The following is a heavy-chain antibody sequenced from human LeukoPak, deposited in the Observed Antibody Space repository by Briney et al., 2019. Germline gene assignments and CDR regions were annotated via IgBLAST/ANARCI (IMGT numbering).Heavy chain of an antibody. J-gene: IGHJ4*02. D-gene: IGHD3-22*01. CDR1: GFTFDDYA. CDR2: ISWDGGST. V-gene: IGHV3-43D*03. CDR3: AKAAGGDSSGYSLDY. Sequence: GGSLRLSCAASGFTFDDYAMHWVRQAPGKGLEWVSLISWDGGSTYYADSVKGRFTISRDNSKNSLYLQMNSLRAEDTALYYCAKAAGGDSSGYSLDYWGQGTLVTVSS.